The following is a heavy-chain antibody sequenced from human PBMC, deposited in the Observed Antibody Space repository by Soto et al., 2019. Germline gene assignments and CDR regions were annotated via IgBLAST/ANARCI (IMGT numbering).Heavy chain of an antibody. CDR3: AREAAARRWVDY. CDR1: GYSISSGYY. D-gene: IGHD6-6*01. V-gene: IGHV4-38-2*02. CDR2: IYHSGST. J-gene: IGHJ4*02. Sequence: SETLSLTCAVSGYSISSGYYCGWIRQPPGKGLEWIGSIYHSGSTYYNPSLKSQVTISVDTSKNQFSLKLSSVTAADTAVYYCAREAAARRWVDYWGQGTLVTVSS.